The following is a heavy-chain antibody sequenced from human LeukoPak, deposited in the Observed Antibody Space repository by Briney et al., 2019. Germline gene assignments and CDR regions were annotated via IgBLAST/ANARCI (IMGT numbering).Heavy chain of an antibody. CDR3: ARGGYHVYYLDY. CDR2: ISWNSGSI. J-gene: IGHJ4*02. Sequence: GGSLRLSCAASGFTCDDYAMHWVRQAPGKGLEWVSGISWNSGSIGYADSVKGRFTISRDNAKNSLYLQMNSLRAEDTAVYYCARGGYHVYYLDYWGQGSLVTVSS. D-gene: IGHD5-18*01. CDR1: GFTCDDYA. V-gene: IGHV3-9*01.